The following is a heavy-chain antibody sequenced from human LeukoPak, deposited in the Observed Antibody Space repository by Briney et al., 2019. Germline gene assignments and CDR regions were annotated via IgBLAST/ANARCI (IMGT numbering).Heavy chain of an antibody. Sequence: PSETLSLTCAVSGDSITSFYCSWIRQPPGKGLEWIGLIFHSGTTDYTPSLKTRVTMSIDTSKNQFSLNLSSVTASDTAVYYCARLPVGSETAYWGPGTLVTVSS. D-gene: IGHD6-19*01. CDR2: IFHSGTT. J-gene: IGHJ4*02. CDR3: ARLPVGSETAY. V-gene: IGHV4-59*08. CDR1: GDSITSFY.